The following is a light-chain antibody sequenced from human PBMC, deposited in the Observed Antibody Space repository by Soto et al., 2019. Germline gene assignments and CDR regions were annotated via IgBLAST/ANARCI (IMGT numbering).Light chain of an antibody. J-gene: IGLJ2*01. Sequence: QSALTQPPSASGSPGQSVAISCSGTSSYVGGYNYVSWYQQHPGKAPKLLIYGVNKRPSGVPDRFSGSKSGNTASLTVSGLQAEDEADYYCISYAGSNRPAFGGGTKLTVL. CDR2: GVN. V-gene: IGLV2-8*01. CDR3: ISYAGSNRPA. CDR1: SSYVGGYNY.